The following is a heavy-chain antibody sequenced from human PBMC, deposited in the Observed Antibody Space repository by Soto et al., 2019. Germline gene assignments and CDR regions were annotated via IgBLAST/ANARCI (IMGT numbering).Heavy chain of an antibody. CDR2: IKQDGSEK. Sequence: GSLRLSCAASGFTFSSYWMSWVRQAPGKGLEWVANIKQDGSEKYYVDSVKGRFTISRDNAKNSLYLQMNSLRAEDTAVYYCARRVAGPDYYYYYGMDVWGQGTTVTVS. CDR3: ARRVAGPDYYYYYGMDV. CDR1: GFTFSSYW. V-gene: IGHV3-7*03. J-gene: IGHJ6*02. D-gene: IGHD6-19*01.